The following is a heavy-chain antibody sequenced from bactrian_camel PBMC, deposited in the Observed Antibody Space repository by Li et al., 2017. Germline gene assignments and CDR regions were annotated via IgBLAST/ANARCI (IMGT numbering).Heavy chain of an antibody. J-gene: IGHJ4*01. V-gene: IGHV3S40*01. CDR1: GFPFEDHP. D-gene: IGHD2*01. Sequence: DVQLVESGGGSVQAGGALKLSCVVSGFPFEDHPMHWVRQAPGKGLEWVSTIDNWGWSKSYAESVKGRFTTSRDNNKNMLYLQLSSLKTEDTAMYYCAAEFLNGGYCSGRLRTYPYLGQGTQVTVS. CDR2: IDNWGWSK.